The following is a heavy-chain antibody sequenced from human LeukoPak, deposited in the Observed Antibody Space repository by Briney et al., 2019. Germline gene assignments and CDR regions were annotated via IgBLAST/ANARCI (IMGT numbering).Heavy chain of an antibody. J-gene: IGHJ4*02. CDR2: ISYDGSNK. V-gene: IGHV3-30*18. CDR3: AKDYSSSSDYFDF. D-gene: IGHD6-13*01. Sequence: PGGSLRLSCAVSGVTFSTYGMHWVRQAPGKGPEWVAFISYDGSNKYYADSVKGRFTISRDNSKNTLYLEMNSLRPEDTALYCCAKDYSSSSDYFDFWGQGTLVTVSS. CDR1: GVTFSTYG.